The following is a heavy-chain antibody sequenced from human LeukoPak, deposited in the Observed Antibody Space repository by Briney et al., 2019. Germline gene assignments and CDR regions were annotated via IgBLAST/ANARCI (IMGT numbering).Heavy chain of an antibody. J-gene: IGHJ5*02. Sequence: SETQAPTCTVSGHSISSYYWSWTRQPRGKGLEGIGYIYYSGSTNYNPSLESRVTIAVDTSKNQFSLRLSTVTAADTAVYYCARVLMYLVDPWGQGTLVTVSS. CDR1: GHSISSYY. V-gene: IGHV4-59*13. D-gene: IGHD2-8*01. CDR3: ARVLMYLVDP. CDR2: IYYSGST.